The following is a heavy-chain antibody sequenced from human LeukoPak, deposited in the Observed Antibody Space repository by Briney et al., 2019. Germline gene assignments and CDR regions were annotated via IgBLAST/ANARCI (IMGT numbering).Heavy chain of an antibody. J-gene: IGHJ5*02. CDR2: IWYDGSKE. Sequence: GGSLRLSCAASGFTFRSHGMHWVRQAPGKGLEWAAVIWYDGSKEYYADSVKGRFTVSRDNSKNTLYLQMNSLRADDTAVYYCARGTSSWYSATSEGWFNPWGQGTLVTVSS. D-gene: IGHD6-13*01. CDR1: GFTFRSHG. V-gene: IGHV3-33*01. CDR3: ARGTSSWYSATSEGWFNP.